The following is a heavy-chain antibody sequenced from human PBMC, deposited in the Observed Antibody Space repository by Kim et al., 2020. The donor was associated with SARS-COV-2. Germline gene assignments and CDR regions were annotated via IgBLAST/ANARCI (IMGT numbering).Heavy chain of an antibody. CDR2: INPNSGGT. V-gene: IGHV1-2*02. J-gene: IGHJ4*02. Sequence: ASVKVSCKASGYTFTGYYMHWVRQAPGQGLEWMGWINPNSGGTNYAQKFQGRVTMTRDTSISTAYMELSRLRSDDTAVYYCARDARLGGYDFWDYFDYWGQGTLVTVSS. CDR3: ARDARLGGYDFWDYFDY. D-gene: IGHD3-3*01. CDR1: GYTFTGYY.